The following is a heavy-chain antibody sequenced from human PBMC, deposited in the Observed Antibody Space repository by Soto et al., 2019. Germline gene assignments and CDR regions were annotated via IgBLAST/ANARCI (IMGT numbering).Heavy chain of an antibody. CDR1: GGSISSSSYY. D-gene: IGHD3-16*02. V-gene: IGHV4-39*01. CDR3: ASWPGVEWLGPKWGSYRYPDYFDY. Sequence: QLQLQESGPGLVKPSETLSLTCTVSGGSISSSSYYWGWIRQPPGKGLEWIGSIYYSGSTYYNPSLKSRVTISVDTSKNQFSLKLSSVTAADTAVYYCASWPGVEWLGPKWGSYRYPDYFDYWGQGTLVTVSS. CDR2: IYYSGST. J-gene: IGHJ4*02.